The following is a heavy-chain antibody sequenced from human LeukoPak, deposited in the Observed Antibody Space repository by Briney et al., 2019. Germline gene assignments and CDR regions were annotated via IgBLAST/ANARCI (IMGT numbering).Heavy chain of an antibody. J-gene: IGHJ4*02. CDR3: ASLYSSSWSPAWGY. Sequence: GSLRLSCAASGFTFSSSAMSWVRQPPGKGLEWIGSIYYSGSTYYNPSLKSRVTISVDTSKNQFSLKLSSVTAADTAVYYCASLYSSSWSPAWGYWGQGTLVTVSS. D-gene: IGHD6-13*01. CDR2: IYYSGST. CDR1: GFTFSSSA. V-gene: IGHV4-39*01.